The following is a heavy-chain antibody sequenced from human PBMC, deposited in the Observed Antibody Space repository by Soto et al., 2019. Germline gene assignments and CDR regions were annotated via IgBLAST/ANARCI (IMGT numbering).Heavy chain of an antibody. CDR2: ISSSGSTI. D-gene: IGHD2-15*01. CDR1: GFTFSDYY. J-gene: IGHJ3*02. CDR3: ARAGSGQYCSGGSCFSAFDI. V-gene: IGHV3-11*01. Sequence: GGSLRLSCAASGFTFSDYYMSWIRQAPGKGLEWVSYISSSGSTIYYADSVKGRFTISRDNAKNSLYLQMNSLRAEDTAVYYCARAGSGQYCSGGSCFSAFDIWGQGTMVNVSS.